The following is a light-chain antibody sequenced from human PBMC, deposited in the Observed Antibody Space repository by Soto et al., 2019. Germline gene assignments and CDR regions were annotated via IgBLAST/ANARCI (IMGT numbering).Light chain of an antibody. CDR2: DAS. CDR1: QNIGIR. Sequence: DIPMTQSPSTVSPSVGDRITITCRASQNIGIRLAWYQQKPGKAPKVLIYDASTLESGVPLRFSGSGSGTEFIFTISSLQPDDFATYYCQHYGGLWSFGLGTRVESK. J-gene: IGKJ1*01. CDR3: QHYGGLWS. V-gene: IGKV1-5*01.